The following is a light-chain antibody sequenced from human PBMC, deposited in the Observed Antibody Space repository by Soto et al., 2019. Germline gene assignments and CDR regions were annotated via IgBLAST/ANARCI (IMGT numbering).Light chain of an antibody. V-gene: IGKV3-15*01. Sequence: EIVMTQSPATLSLSPGERATLSCRASQNVRSYLAWYQQKPGQAPRLLIYGASTRATGIPARFSGSGSGTEFTLTISSLQSEDFAVYYCQQYNNWPRTFGQGTKV. CDR2: GAS. CDR3: QQYNNWPRT. CDR1: QNVRSY. J-gene: IGKJ1*01.